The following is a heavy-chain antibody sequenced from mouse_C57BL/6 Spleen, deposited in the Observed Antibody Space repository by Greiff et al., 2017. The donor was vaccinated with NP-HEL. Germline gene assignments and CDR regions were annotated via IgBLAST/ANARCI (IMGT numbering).Heavy chain of an antibody. CDR1: GYTFTSYD. CDR3: ARTRDYDYDGGAWFAY. J-gene: IGHJ3*01. D-gene: IGHD2-4*01. V-gene: IGHV1-85*01. CDR2: IYPRDGST. Sequence: VHLVESGPELVKPGASVKLSCKASGYTFTSYDINWVQQRPGQGLEWIGWIYPRDGSTKYNEKFKGKATLTVDTSSSTAYMELHSLTSEDSAVYFCARTRDYDYDGGAWFAYWGQGTLVTVSA.